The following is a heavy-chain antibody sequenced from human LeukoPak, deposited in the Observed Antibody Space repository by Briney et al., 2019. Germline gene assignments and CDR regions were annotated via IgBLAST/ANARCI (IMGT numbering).Heavy chain of an antibody. CDR3: ARDKSGGSVTTSFDY. J-gene: IGHJ4*02. CDR1: GFTFSSYW. CDR2: IDGDGSST. V-gene: IGHV3-74*01. Sequence: PGGSLRLSCAASGFTFSSYWMHWVRPAPGKGLVWVSRIDGDGSSTSYADSVKGRFTISRDNAKNMLYLQMNSLRAEATAVYYCARDKSGGSVTTSFDYWGQGTLVTVSS. D-gene: IGHD4-17*01.